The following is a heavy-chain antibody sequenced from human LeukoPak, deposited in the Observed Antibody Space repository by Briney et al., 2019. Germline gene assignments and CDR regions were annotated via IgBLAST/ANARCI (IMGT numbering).Heavy chain of an antibody. CDR1: GTNFSNYW. V-gene: IGHV3-7*01. CDR2: IRQDGNEN. J-gene: IGHJ6*03. Sequence: GGSLRLSCATSGTNFSNYWVSWVRQAPGKGLEWVANIRQDGNENYYVDSLKGRFTISRDNAKNSLYLQMNSLRAEDTAVYYCAKDRCSNGVGCYYYYMDVWGKGTTVTISS. D-gene: IGHD2-8*01. CDR3: AKDRCSNGVGCYYYYMDV.